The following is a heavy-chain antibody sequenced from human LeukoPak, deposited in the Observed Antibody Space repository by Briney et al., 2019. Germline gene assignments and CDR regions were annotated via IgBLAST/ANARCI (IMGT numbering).Heavy chain of an antibody. J-gene: IGHJ5*02. D-gene: IGHD3-10*01. CDR1: GGSISSGSYY. V-gene: IGHV4-61*02. CDR2: IYTSGST. Sequence: SQTLSLTCTVSGGSISSGSYYWSWIRQPAGTGLEWIGRIYTSGSTNYNPSLKSRVTISVDTSKNQFSLKLSSVTAADTAVYYCARAHFRSFGYNWFDPWGQGTLVTVSS. CDR3: ARAHFRSFGYNWFDP.